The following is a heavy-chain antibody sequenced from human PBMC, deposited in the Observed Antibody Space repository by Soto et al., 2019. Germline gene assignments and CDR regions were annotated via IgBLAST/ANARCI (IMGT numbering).Heavy chain of an antibody. V-gene: IGHV1-2*04. CDR3: ARGGFGVSSSSWYVLASGIDV. CDR1: GYTFTGYY. CDR2: INPNSGGT. D-gene: IGHD6-13*01. J-gene: IGHJ6*02. Sequence: ASVKVSCKASGYTFTGYYMHWVRQAPGQGLEWMGWINPNSGGTNYAQKFQGWVTMTRDTSISTAYMELSRLRSDDTAVYYCARGGFGVSSSSWYVLASGIDVWGQGTTVTVS.